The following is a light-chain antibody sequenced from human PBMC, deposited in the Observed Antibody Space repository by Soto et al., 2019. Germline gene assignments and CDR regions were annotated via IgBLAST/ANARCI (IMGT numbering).Light chain of an antibody. CDR1: KSVSSN. Sequence: EIVMTQSPATLSVSPGERATLSCRASKSVSSNLAWYQQKPGQAPRLLIYGASTRATGIPARFSGSGSGTEFTLTISSLQSEDFAVYYCQAETFGQGTKVEIK. V-gene: IGKV3-15*01. J-gene: IGKJ1*01. CDR2: GAS. CDR3: QAET.